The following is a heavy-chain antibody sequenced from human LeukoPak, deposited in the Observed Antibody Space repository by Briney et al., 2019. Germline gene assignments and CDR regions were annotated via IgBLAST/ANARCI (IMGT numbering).Heavy chain of an antibody. V-gene: IGHV3-33*08. CDR2: IWYDGSNK. CDR3: ARDRIDLRYCSGGSCYLDY. D-gene: IGHD2-15*01. Sequence: LRLSXXXSGXTFXSFGMHWVRQAPGKGLEWVAVIWYDGSNKYYADSVKGRFTISRDNSKNTLYLQMNSLRAEDTAVYYCARDRIDLRYCSGGSCYLDYWGQGTLVTVSS. J-gene: IGHJ4*02. CDR1: GXTFXSFG.